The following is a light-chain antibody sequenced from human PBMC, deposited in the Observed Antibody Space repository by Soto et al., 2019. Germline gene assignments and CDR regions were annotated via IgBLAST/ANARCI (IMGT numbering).Light chain of an antibody. CDR1: SSDVGGYNY. CDR3: SSYTSSSTLLYV. Sequence: QSALTQPASVSGSPGQSITISCTGTSSDVGGYNYVSWYQQHPGKAPKLMIYDVSNQPSGVSNRFSGSKSGNTASLTISGLQAEDDADYYCSSYTSSSTLLYVFGPGTKLTVL. V-gene: IGLV2-14*01. CDR2: DVS. J-gene: IGLJ1*01.